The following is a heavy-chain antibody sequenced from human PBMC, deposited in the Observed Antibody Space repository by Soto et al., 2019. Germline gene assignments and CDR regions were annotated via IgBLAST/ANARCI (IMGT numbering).Heavy chain of an antibody. CDR1: GFTFSTYV. Sequence: EVQLLESGGGLVQPGVSLRLSCAASGFTFSTYVMSWVRQAPGKGLEWVSAISASGGTTYYADSVKGRFTISRDNSKNTLYLQMNSLRAEDTAVYYCVKLGYCSGGSCYSTNWGQGTLVIVSS. J-gene: IGHJ4*02. V-gene: IGHV3-23*01. CDR3: VKLGYCSGGSCYSTN. D-gene: IGHD2-15*01. CDR2: ISASGGTT.